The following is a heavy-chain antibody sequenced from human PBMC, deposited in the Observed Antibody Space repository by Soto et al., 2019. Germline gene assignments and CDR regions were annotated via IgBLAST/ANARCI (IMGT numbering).Heavy chain of an antibody. J-gene: IGHJ4*02. CDR1: GFTFSSYA. D-gene: IGHD6-25*01. V-gene: IGHV3-30-3*01. CDR2: ISYDGSNK. CDR3: AREGAAAADY. Sequence: SGGSLRLSCAASGFTFSSYAMHWVRQAPGKGLEWVAVISYDGSNKYYADSVKGRFTISRDNSKNTLYLQMNSLRAEDTAVYYCAREGAAAADYWGQGTLVTVSS.